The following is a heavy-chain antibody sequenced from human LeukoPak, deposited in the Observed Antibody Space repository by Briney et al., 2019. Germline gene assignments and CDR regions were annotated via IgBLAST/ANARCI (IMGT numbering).Heavy chain of an antibody. CDR2: INHSGST. D-gene: IGHD6-6*01. V-gene: IGHV4-34*01. CDR3: ARGHFSYSSSFRRDWFDP. Sequence: SETLSLTCAVYGGSFSGYYWSWIRQPPGKGLEWIGEINHSGSTNYNPSLKSRVTISVDTSKNQFSLKLSSVTAADTAVYYCARGHFSYSSSFRRDWFDPWGQGTLVTVSS. CDR1: GGSFSGYY. J-gene: IGHJ5*02.